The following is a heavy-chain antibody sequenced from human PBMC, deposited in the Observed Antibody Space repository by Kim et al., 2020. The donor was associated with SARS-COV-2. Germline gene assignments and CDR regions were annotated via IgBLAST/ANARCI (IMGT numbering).Heavy chain of an antibody. CDR3: ARVKMVRGSDAFDI. Sequence: SETLSLTCTVSGGSISSGGYYWSWIRQHPGKGLEWIGYIYYSGSTYYNPSLKSRVTISVDTSKNQFSLKLSSVTAADTAVYYCARVKMVRGSDAFDIWGQGTMVTVSS. CDR1: GGSISSGGYY. J-gene: IGHJ3*02. CDR2: IYYSGST. V-gene: IGHV4-31*03. D-gene: IGHD3-10*01.